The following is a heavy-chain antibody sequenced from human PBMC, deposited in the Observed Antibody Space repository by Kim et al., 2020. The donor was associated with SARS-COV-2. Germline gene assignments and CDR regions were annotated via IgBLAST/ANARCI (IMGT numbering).Heavy chain of an antibody. CDR2: ISHRGST. Sequence: SETLSLTCAVYGGSFSDYYWTWIRQPPGKGLEWIGEISHRGSTKNNPSLKSRVSISVDTSKNQFSLKLTSVTAADTAVYYCARKVLALQLDSWGQGTLGT. J-gene: IGHJ4*02. V-gene: IGHV4-34*01. D-gene: IGHD1-1*01. CDR3: ARKVLALQLDS. CDR1: GGSFSDYY.